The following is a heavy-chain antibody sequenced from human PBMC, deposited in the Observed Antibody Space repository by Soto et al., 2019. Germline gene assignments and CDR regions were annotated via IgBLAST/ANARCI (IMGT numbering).Heavy chain of an antibody. V-gene: IGHV3-23*01. CDR2: ISASGAST. Sequence: GGSLRLSCSASGFTFSSNAMSWVRQAPGKGLEWVSAISASGASTYYADSVKGRFTISRDNSKNTLYLQMNSLRAEDTAVYYCAKVYQRYGSSDYWGQGTLVTVSS. CDR3: AKVYQRYGSSDY. D-gene: IGHD3-10*01. CDR1: GFTFSSNA. J-gene: IGHJ4*02.